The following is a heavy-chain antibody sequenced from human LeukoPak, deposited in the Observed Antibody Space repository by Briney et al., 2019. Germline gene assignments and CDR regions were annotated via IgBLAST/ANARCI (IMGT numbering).Heavy chain of an antibody. D-gene: IGHD3-9*01. CDR1: GFTFGDYA. CDR3: TRALLRYFALQYNY. Sequence: GRSLRLSCTASGFTFGDYAMSWVRQAPGKGLEWVGFIRSKAYGGTTEYAASVKGRFTISRDDSKSIAYLQMNSLKTEDTAVYYCTRALLRYFALQYNYWGQGTLVTVSS. CDR2: IRSKAYGGTT. V-gene: IGHV3-49*04. J-gene: IGHJ4*02.